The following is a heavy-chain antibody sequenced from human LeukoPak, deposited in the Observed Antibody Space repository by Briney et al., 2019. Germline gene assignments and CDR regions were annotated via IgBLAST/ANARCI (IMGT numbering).Heavy chain of an antibody. Sequence: ASVKVSCKASGGTFKKYAIYWVRQAPGQGLEWLGGIIPVFGTPNYAQKFQGRVTITTDESTTTGYMELSSLKSEDTAVYYCARGGAEAVAGSLDFWGQGTLVTVPS. CDR1: GGTFKKYA. D-gene: IGHD6-19*01. CDR2: IIPVFGTP. V-gene: IGHV1-69*05. CDR3: ARGGAEAVAGSLDF. J-gene: IGHJ4*02.